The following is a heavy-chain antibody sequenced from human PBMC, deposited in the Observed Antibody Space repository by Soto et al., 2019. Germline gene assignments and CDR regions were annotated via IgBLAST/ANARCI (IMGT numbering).Heavy chain of an antibody. Sequence: SETLSLTCTVSGGSISSYYWSWIRQPPGKGLEWIGYIYYSGSTNYNPSLKSRVTISVDTSKNQFSLKLSSVTAADTAVYYCARDRTGDRGGYWFDPWGQGTLVTVSS. CDR2: IYYSGST. J-gene: IGHJ5*02. CDR1: GGSISSYY. D-gene: IGHD7-27*01. CDR3: ARDRTGDRGGYWFDP. V-gene: IGHV4-59*01.